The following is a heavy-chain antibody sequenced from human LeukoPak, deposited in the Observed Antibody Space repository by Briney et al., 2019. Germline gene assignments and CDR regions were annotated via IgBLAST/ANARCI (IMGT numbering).Heavy chain of an antibody. V-gene: IGHV3-21*01. D-gene: IGHD4-11*01. J-gene: IGHJ4*02. CDR3: ARVPLTTVPHYYFDY. CDR2: ISSSSSYI. CDR1: GFTFSSYS. Sequence: PGGSLRLSCAASGFTFSSYSMNWVRQAPGKGLEWVSSISSSSSYIYYADSVKGRFTISRDNAKNSLYLQMNSLRAEDTAVYYCARVPLTTVPHYYFDYWDQGTLVTVSS.